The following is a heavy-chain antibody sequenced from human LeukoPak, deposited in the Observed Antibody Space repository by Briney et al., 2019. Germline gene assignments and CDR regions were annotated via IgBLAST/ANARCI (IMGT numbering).Heavy chain of an antibody. CDR3: ARSNYDILTGYSNWFDP. D-gene: IGHD3-9*01. CDR2: IYYSGST. Sequence: SETLSLTCTVSGGSIGSYYWSWIRQPPGKGLEWIGYIYYSGSTNYNPSLKSRVTISVDTSKNQFSLKLSSVTAADTAVYYCARSNYDILTGYSNWFDPWGQGTLVTVSS. V-gene: IGHV4-59*01. J-gene: IGHJ5*02. CDR1: GGSIGSYY.